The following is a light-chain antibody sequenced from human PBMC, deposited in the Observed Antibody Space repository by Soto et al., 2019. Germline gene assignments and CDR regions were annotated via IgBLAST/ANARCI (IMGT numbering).Light chain of an antibody. Sequence: QSALTQPPSASGSPGQSVTISCTGTSSDVGGYNYVSWYQQHPGKAPKLILYDVSERPSGVPDRFSGSKSGNTASLTVSGLQAEDDADYYCSSYAGINTVVFGGGTKLTVL. CDR3: SSYAGINTVV. CDR1: SSDVGGYNY. CDR2: DVS. V-gene: IGLV2-8*01. J-gene: IGLJ2*01.